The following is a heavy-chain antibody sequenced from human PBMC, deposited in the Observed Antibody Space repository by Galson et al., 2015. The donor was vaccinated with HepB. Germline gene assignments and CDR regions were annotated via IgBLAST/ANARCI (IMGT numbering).Heavy chain of an antibody. CDR3: ARDVADNGPRPRGYYYYYGMDV. CDR2: ISYDGNNK. Sequence: SLRLSCAASGFTFSTYGMHWVRQAPGKGLEWVAIISYDGNNKYYADPVKGRFTISRDNSKNTLFLQMNSLRVEDTAVFYCARDVADNGPRPRGYYYYYGMDVWGQGTTVTVSS. D-gene: IGHD2-8*01. CDR1: GFTFSTYG. J-gene: IGHJ6*02. V-gene: IGHV3-30*03.